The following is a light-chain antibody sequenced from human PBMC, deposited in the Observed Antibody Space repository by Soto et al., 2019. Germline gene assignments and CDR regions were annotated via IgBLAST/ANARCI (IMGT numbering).Light chain of an antibody. J-gene: IGKJ5*01. Sequence: EIVFTQSPATLYLSPGERATLSCRASQSVSESLAWYQQKPGQAPRLLIYDVSYRANGIPVRFSGSGSGTDLTLTISSLEPEDFAVYYCQQRSDWLPITFGQGTRLEIK. CDR1: QSVSES. CDR2: DVS. CDR3: QQRSDWLPIT. V-gene: IGKV3-11*01.